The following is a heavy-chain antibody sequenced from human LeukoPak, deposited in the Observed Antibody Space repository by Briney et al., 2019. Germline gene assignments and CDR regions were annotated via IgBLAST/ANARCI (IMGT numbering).Heavy chain of an antibody. J-gene: IGHJ4*02. CDR1: GYTFTGYY. V-gene: IGHV1-2*02. D-gene: IGHD6-13*01. CDR3: ARGRAGTRFDY. Sequence: GASVKVSCKASGYTFTGYYIDWVRQAPGQGLEWMGWIDPNSGGTNYAQKCQVRVTMARDTSISTAYMELSALRSDDTAVYYCARGRAGTRFDYWGQGALVTVSS. CDR2: IDPNSGGT.